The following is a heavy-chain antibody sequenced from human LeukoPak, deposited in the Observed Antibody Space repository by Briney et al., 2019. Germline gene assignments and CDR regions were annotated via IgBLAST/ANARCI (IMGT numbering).Heavy chain of an antibody. CDR2: INPNSGGT. CDR3: AREGIAAAGLKGWFDP. Sequence: ASVKVSCKASGYTFTGYYMHWVRQAPGQGLEWMGWINPNSGGTNYAQKFQGWVTMTRDTSISTAYMELSRLRSDDTAVYYCAREGIAAAGLKGWFDPWGQGTLVTVSS. J-gene: IGHJ5*02. D-gene: IGHD6-13*01. V-gene: IGHV1-2*04. CDR1: GYTFTGYY.